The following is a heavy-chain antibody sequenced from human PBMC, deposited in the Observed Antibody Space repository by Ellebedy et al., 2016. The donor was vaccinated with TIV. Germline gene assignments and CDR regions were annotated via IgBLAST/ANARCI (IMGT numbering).Heavy chain of an antibody. J-gene: IGHJ6*03. Sequence: ALVKVSCKASGYTFTAYPMNWVRQAPGQGLEWLGWINTNTGNPTYSQGFRGQFVFSLDTSVSTAYLEISGLRAEDTAVYYCARDSRYNWNDWDYYHMDVWGRGTTVTVSS. CDR3: ARDSRYNWNDWDYYHMDV. D-gene: IGHD1-1*01. CDR2: INTNTGNP. V-gene: IGHV7-4-1*02. CDR1: GYTFTAYP.